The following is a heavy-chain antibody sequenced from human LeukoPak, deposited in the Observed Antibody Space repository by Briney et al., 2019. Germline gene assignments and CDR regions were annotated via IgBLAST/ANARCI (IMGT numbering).Heavy chain of an antibody. CDR3: ARDFWSGYNYYYYMDV. D-gene: IGHD3-3*01. J-gene: IGHJ6*03. CDR1: GFTFSSYA. CDR2: ISYDGSNK. V-gene: IGHV3-30-3*01. Sequence: PGGSLRLSCAASGFTFSSYAMHWVRQAPGKGLEWVAVISYDGSNKYYADSVKGRFTISRDNSKNTLYLQMNSLRAEDTAVYYCARDFWSGYNYYYYMDVWGKGTTVTVSS.